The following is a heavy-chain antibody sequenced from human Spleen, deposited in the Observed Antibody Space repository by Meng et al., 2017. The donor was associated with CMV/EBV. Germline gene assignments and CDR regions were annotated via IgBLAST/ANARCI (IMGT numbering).Heavy chain of an antibody. Sequence: GGSLRLSCAASGFTFSSYAMSWVRQAPGKGLEWVSAISGSGGSTYYADSVKGRFTISRDNSKNTLYLQMKSLRGEDTAVYYCARDDGSTWVIRYWGQGTLVTVSS. CDR1: GFTFSSYA. D-gene: IGHD6-13*01. J-gene: IGHJ1*01. CDR3: ARDDGSTWVIRY. CDR2: ISGSGGST. V-gene: IGHV3-23*01.